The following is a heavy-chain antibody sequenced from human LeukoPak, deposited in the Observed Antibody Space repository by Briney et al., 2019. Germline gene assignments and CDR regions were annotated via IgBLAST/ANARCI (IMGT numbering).Heavy chain of an antibody. J-gene: IGHJ6*03. V-gene: IGHV3-23*01. Sequence: GGSLRLSCAASGFTFTTYAMSRVRQAPGKGLEWVSSVSKSDSTTYYADSVKSRLTISRDNSKNTQHLQMNGLRAEDTAVYYCARGSTVRDVGGKGPRVTVS. CDR1: GFTFTTYA. D-gene: IGHD3-16*01. CDR3: ARGSTVRDV. CDR2: VSKSDSTT.